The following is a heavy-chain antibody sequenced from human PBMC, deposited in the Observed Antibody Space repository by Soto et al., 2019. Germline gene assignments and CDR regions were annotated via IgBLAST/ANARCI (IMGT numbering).Heavy chain of an antibody. CDR2: IYHSGST. V-gene: IGHV4-30-2*01. J-gene: IGHJ5*02. CDR3: ARAMDIGMASKDNWFDP. Sequence: PSETLSLTCAVSGGSISSGGYSWSWIRQPPGKGLEWIGYIYHSGSTYYNPSLKSRVTISVDRSKNQFSLKLSSVTAADTAVYYFARAMDIGMASKDNWFDPWGQGTLVTVSS. CDR1: GGSISSGGYS. D-gene: IGHD2-2*03.